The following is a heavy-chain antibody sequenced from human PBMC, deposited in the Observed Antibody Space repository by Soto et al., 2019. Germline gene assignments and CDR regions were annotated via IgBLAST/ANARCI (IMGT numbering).Heavy chain of an antibody. J-gene: IGHJ5*02. CDR2: IYYSGST. D-gene: IGHD5-12*01. V-gene: IGHV4-61*05. Sequence: PSETLSLTCTVSGDSISSSSYYWSWIRQPPGKGLEWIGYIYYSGSTNYNPSLKSRVTISVDTSKNQFSLKLSSVTAADTAVYYCARHTVATRFNWFDPWGQGTLVTVSS. CDR1: GDSISSSSYY. CDR3: ARHTVATRFNWFDP.